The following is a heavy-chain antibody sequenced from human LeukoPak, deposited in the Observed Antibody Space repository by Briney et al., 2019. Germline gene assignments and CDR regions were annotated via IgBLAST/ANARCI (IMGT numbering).Heavy chain of an antibody. Sequence: SETLSLTCAISGGPFSGYYWTWIRQPPGKGLEWIGGINHSGGTNYNPSLESRVTISVDTSKNQFSLKLNSVTAADTAMYYCARGSPYYYDSSDYLSRYFDYWGQGTLVTVSS. CDR1: GGPFSGYY. CDR3: ARGSPYYYDSSDYLSRYFDY. V-gene: IGHV4-34*01. CDR2: INHSGGT. J-gene: IGHJ4*02. D-gene: IGHD3-22*01.